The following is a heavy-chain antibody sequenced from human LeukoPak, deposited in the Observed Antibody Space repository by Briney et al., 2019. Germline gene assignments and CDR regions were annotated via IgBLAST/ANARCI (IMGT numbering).Heavy chain of an antibody. J-gene: IGHJ4*02. CDR2: IIPIFGTA. Sequence: ASVKVSCKASGGTFSGYAISWVRQAPGQGLEWMGGIIPIFGTANYAQKFQGRVTITADESTSTAYMELSSLRSEDTAVYYCAREGSYCSGGSCYYDYWGQGTLVTVSS. CDR1: GGTFSGYA. V-gene: IGHV1-69*13. D-gene: IGHD2-15*01. CDR3: AREGSYCSGGSCYYDY.